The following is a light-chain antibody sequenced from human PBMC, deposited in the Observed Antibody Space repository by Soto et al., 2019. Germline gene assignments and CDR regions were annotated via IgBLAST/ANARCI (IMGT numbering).Light chain of an antibody. CDR3: QQRSSWPPYT. J-gene: IGKJ2*01. Sequence: DIVSSQSPATLSLSPGMRATLSCRASRSVGFYLAWYQQKPGQAPRLLIYDASNRAPGIPVRFSGSGSGTDFTLTISSLEPEDFAVYYCQQRSSWPPYTFGQGTKLEIK. CDR1: RSVGFY. V-gene: IGKV3-11*01. CDR2: DAS.